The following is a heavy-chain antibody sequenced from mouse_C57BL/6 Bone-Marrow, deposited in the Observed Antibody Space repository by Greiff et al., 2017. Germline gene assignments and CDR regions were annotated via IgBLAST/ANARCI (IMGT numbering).Heavy chain of an antibody. CDR3: ARGYFAY. CDR2: IDPSDSYT. V-gene: IGHV1-59*01. J-gene: IGHJ3*01. Sequence: QVQLQQPGAELVRPGSSVKLSCKASGYTFTSYWMHWVKQRPGQGLAWIGVIDPSDSYTNYNQKFKGKATLTVDTSSSTAYMQLSSLTSEDSAVYYCARGYFAYWGQGTLVTVSA. CDR1: GYTFTSYW.